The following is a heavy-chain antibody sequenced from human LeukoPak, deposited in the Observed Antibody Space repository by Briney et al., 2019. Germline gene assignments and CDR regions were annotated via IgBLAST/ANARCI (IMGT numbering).Heavy chain of an antibody. CDR3: AREGVAGTHFDY. V-gene: IGHV3-30-3*01. Sequence: PGGSLRLSCAASGFTFSSYAMHWVRQAPGKGLEWVAVISYDGSNKYYADSVKGRFTISRDNSKNTLYLQMNSLRAEDTAVYYCAREGVAGTHFDYWGQGTLVTVSS. J-gene: IGHJ4*02. CDR2: ISYDGSNK. CDR1: GFTFSSYA. D-gene: IGHD6-19*01.